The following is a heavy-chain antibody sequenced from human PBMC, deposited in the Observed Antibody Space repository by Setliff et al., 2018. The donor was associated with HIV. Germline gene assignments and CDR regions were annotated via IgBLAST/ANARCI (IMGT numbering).Heavy chain of an antibody. Sequence: ASVKVSCKASGYTFTSYYMHWVRQAPGQGLEWMGIINPSGGSTSYAQKFQDRLTMTTDTSTRTVYMELRGLRSDDTAVYYCAREKETCSGGDCWKNAFDVWGQGTMVTVSS. CDR3: AREKETCSGGDCWKNAFDV. J-gene: IGHJ3*01. D-gene: IGHD2-21*02. CDR1: GYTFTSYY. V-gene: IGHV1-46*01. CDR2: INPSGGST.